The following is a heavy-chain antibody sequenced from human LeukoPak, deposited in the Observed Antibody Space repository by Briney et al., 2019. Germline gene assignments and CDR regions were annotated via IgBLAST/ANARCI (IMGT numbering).Heavy chain of an antibody. Sequence: ASVKVSCKASGYTFAIYGISWVRQAPGQGLEWMAWISPYDGDTNYAQNFEGRVTMTTETSKSTAYMELRSLRSDDTAIYYCARDYCTRGGDCYKEDLFNPWGQGTLVTVSS. D-gene: IGHD2-21*02. J-gene: IGHJ5*02. CDR3: ARDYCTRGGDCYKEDLFNP. CDR2: ISPYDGDT. CDR1: GYTFAIYG. V-gene: IGHV1-18*01.